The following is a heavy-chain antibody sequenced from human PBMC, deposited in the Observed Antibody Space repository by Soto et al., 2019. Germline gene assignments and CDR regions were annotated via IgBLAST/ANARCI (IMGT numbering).Heavy chain of an antibody. V-gene: IGHV4-4*02. J-gene: IGHJ2*01. CDR2: IFHSGRT. D-gene: IGHD3-10*01. CDR1: GGSVSDDNW. Sequence: QVQLQESGPGLVKPSGTLSLTCVVSGGSVSDDNWWSWVRQSPGKGLEWIGEIFHSGRTNYNPSLQSQVTITLDTSKNQFFVRRTSVTAADTAVYYCVRVDPNYIGWGYWHFDLWGRGTLVTVSS. CDR3: VRVDPNYIGWGYWHFDL.